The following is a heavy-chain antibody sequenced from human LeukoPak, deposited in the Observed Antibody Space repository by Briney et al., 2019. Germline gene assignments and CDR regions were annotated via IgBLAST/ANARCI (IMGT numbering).Heavy chain of an antibody. Sequence: ASVKVSCKASGYTFTSYAMHWVRQAPGQRLEWMGWINAGNGNTKYSQKFQGRVTITRDTSASIAYMKLSSLRSEDTAVYYCARDRGVTMVRGVIDSFDYWGQGTLVTVSS. CDR2: INAGNGNT. J-gene: IGHJ4*02. CDR3: ARDRGVTMVRGVIDSFDY. V-gene: IGHV1-3*01. D-gene: IGHD3-10*01. CDR1: GYTFTSYA.